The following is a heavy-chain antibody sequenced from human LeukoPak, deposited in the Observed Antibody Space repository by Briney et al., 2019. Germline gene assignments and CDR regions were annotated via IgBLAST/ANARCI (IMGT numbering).Heavy chain of an antibody. D-gene: IGHD3-10*01. J-gene: IGHJ4*02. Sequence: GGSLRLSCAASGFTFSSYEMNWVRQAPGKGLEWVSYISSSGSTTYYADSVEGRFTISRDNAKNSLYLQMNSLRAEDTAVYYCARGITMVRYWGQGTLVTVSS. CDR3: ARGITMVRY. CDR1: GFTFSSYE. CDR2: ISSSGSTT. V-gene: IGHV3-48*03.